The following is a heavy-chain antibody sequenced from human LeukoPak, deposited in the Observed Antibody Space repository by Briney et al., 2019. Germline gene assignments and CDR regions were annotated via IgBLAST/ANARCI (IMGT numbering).Heavy chain of an antibody. CDR3: ARGGDSGYYSQGGFFDY. D-gene: IGHD3-22*01. CDR2: ISSSSSYI. Sequence: GGSLRLSCAASGFTFSSYSMNWVRQAPGKGLEWVSSISSSSSYIYYADSVKGRFTISRDNAKNSLYLQMNSLRAEDTAVYYCARGGDSGYYSQGGFFDYWGQGTLVTVSS. J-gene: IGHJ4*02. CDR1: GFTFSSYS. V-gene: IGHV3-21*01.